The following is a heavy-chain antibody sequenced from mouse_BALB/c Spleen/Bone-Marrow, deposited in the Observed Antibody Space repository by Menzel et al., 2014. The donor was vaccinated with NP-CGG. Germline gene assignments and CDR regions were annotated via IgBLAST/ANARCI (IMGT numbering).Heavy chain of an antibody. D-gene: IGHD2-14*01. V-gene: IGHV5-6-5*01. CDR3: ARGRDRYDDAMDY. J-gene: IGHJ4*01. Sequence: EVQLVESGGGLVKPGGSLKLSCAASGFTFXSYALSWVRQTPEKRLEWVASISNGGSTYYPDSVKGRFTISRDNARNILYLQMSSLRSEDTAMYYCARGRDRYDDAMDYWGQGTSVTVSS. CDR2: ISNGGST. CDR1: GFTFXSYA.